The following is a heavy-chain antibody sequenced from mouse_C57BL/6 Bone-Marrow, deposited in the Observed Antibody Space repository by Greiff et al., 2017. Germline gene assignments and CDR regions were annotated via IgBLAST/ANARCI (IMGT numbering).Heavy chain of an antibody. CDR3: ARHEYDGGYDAMDY. Sequence: QVQLQQSGAELVKPGASVTLSCKASGYTFPGYWMTWVNQRPGQGLEWIGVIDPSDIFTNYNQKFKGKATLTVDTSSSTAYMQMSSLTSEDSAVYYCARHEYDGGYDAMDYWGQGTSVTVSS. V-gene: IGHV1-50*01. D-gene: IGHD2-14*01. J-gene: IGHJ4*01. CDR2: IDPSDIFT. CDR1: GYTFPGYW.